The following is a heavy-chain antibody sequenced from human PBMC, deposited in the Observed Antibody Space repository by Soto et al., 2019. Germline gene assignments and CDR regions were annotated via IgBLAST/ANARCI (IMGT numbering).Heavy chain of an antibody. V-gene: IGHV4-31*03. J-gene: IGHJ6*03. CDR2: IYYSGST. CDR3: ARGYNWNYMNV. CDR1: GGSISSGGYY. Sequence: SETLSLTCTVSGGSISSGGYYWSWIRQHPGKGLEWIGYIYYSGSTYYNPSLKSRVTISVDTSKNQFSLKLSSVTAADTAVYYCARGYNWNYMNVWGKGTTVTVSS. D-gene: IGHD1-20*01.